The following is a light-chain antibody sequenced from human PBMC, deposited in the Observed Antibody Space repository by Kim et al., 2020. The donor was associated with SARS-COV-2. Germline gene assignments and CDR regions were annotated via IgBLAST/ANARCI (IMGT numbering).Light chain of an antibody. J-gene: IGKJ4*01. V-gene: IGKV1-16*02. CDR1: QAINNH. CDR3: QQYSTFPLT. Sequence: DIQMTQSPSSLSASVGDRVTFTCRASQAINNHLAWFQQKSGKAPKCLIYDASTLQSGVPSKFSGSGFGTEFTLTISSLKPEDFATYYCQQYSTFPLTFGGGTKVDIK. CDR2: DAS.